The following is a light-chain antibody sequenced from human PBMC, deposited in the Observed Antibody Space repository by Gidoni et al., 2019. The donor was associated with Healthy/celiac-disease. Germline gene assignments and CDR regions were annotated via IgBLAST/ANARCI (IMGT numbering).Light chain of an antibody. CDR1: QSISSW. J-gene: IGKJ3*01. V-gene: IGKV1-5*03. CDR2: KAS. CDR3: QQYNSYPFT. Sequence: DIQMTQSPSTLTASVGDRVTITCRASQSISSWLAWYQQTPGKAHKLLIYKASSLESGVPSRFSGSGSGTEFTLTSSSLQPDDFATYYCQQYNSYPFTFGPGTKVDTK.